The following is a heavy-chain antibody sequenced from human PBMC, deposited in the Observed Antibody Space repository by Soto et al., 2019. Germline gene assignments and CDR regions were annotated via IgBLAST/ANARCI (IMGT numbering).Heavy chain of an antibody. Sequence: QVQLVESGGGVVQPGRSLRLSCAASGFTFSSYGMHWVRQAPGKGLEWVAVIWYDGSNKYYADSVKGRFTISRDNSKNTLYLQMNSLRAEDTAVYYCARDRWPNPFDYWGQGTLVTVSS. CDR2: IWYDGSNK. CDR1: GFTFSSYG. V-gene: IGHV3-33*01. CDR3: ARDRWPNPFDY. D-gene: IGHD2-15*01. J-gene: IGHJ4*02.